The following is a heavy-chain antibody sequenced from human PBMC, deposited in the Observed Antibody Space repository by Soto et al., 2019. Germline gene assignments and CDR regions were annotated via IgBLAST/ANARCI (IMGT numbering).Heavy chain of an antibody. V-gene: IGHV4-59*08. J-gene: IGHJ5*02. CDR1: GGAIGGYY. Sequence: SETLSLTCSPSGGAIGGYYWSWIRQPPGKALEWIGYVSYSGSTDYHPSLKSRVSISIDTSKNQFSLKMISVTAADTAVYYCARHGSDSGRFFFDPWGQGALVTVSS. CDR2: VSYSGST. CDR3: ARHGSDSGRFFFDP. D-gene: IGHD6-19*01.